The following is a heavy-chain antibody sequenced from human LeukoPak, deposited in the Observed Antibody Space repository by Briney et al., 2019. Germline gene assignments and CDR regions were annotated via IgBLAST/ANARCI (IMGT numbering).Heavy chain of an antibody. CDR1: SGSISSSYYY. J-gene: IGHJ4*02. V-gene: IGHV4-39*01. CDR2: IYYSGST. D-gene: IGHD1-26*01. CDR3: ARGGGMVGATSDY. Sequence: PSETLSLTCTVSSGSISSSYYYWGWIRQPPGKGLELIGSIYYSGSTYYNPSLKSRVTMSVDTSKNQFSLKVSSVTAADTAVYYCARGGGMVGATSDYWGQGTLVPVSS.